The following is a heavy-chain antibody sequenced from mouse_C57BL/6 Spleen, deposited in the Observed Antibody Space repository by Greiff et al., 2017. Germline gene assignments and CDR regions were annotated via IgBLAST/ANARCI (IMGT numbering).Heavy chain of an antibody. CDR2: IYPGDGDT. D-gene: IGHD2-3*01. V-gene: IGHV1-82*01. CDR1: GYAFSSSW. Sequence: VKLVESGPELVKPGASVKISCKASGYAFSSSWMNWVKQRPGKGLEWIGRIYPGDGDTNYNGKFKGKATLTADKSSSTAYMQLSSLTSEDSAVYFCAREHDGYYLAWFAYWGQGTLVTVSA. CDR3: AREHDGYYLAWFAY. J-gene: IGHJ3*01.